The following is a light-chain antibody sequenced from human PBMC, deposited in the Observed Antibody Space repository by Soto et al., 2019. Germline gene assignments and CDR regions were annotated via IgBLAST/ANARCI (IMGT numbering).Light chain of an antibody. CDR3: ASWDNSLNGLYV. CDR1: SSNIGSHP. Sequence: QSVLTQPPSASGTPGQRVTISCSGSSSNIGSHPVNWYQQLPGTAPKLLLYGDNQRPSGVPDRFSASKSGASASLAISGLQSEDEATHYCASWDNSLNGLYVFGAGTKVTV. V-gene: IGLV1-44*01. CDR2: GDN. J-gene: IGLJ1*01.